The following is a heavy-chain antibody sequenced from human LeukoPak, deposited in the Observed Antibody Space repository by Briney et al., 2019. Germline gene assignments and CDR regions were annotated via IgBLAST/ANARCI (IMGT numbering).Heavy chain of an antibody. CDR3: ARDTQVQGYSYGFDY. J-gene: IGHJ4*02. V-gene: IGHV1-2*06. CDR2: INPNSGGT. CDR1: GYSFTGYY. D-gene: IGHD5-18*01. Sequence: ASVKVSCKASGYSFTGYYMYWVRQAPGQGLEWMGRINPNSGGTNYTQKFQGRVTTTRDTSISTAYMELSRLRSDDTAVYYCARDTQVQGYSYGFDYWGQGTLVTVSS.